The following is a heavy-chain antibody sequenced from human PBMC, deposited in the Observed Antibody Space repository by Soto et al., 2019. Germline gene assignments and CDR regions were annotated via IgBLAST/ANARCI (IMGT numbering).Heavy chain of an antibody. V-gene: IGHV3-21*01. D-gene: IGHD1-26*01. J-gene: IGHJ4*02. Sequence: EVHLVESGGGLVKPGGCLRLSCAASGFTFSTYTMNWVRQAPGKGLEWVASINGRSNYKYYADSMKGRFTISRDNANNSLYLQMNSLRAEDTAVYFCAREDGVVGATSAFDYWGQGTLVTVSS. CDR2: INGRSNYK. CDR1: GFTFSTYT. CDR3: AREDGVVGATSAFDY.